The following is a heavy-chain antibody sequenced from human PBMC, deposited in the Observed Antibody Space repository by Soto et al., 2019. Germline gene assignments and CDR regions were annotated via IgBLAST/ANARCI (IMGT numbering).Heavy chain of an antibody. V-gene: IGHV3-23*01. CDR1: GFTFRNFA. Sequence: PGGSLRLSCAASGFTFRNFAMTWVRQAPGKGLEWVSGISGSGRMTYYAHSVKGHFTISRDNSKNTLYLQMNSLRAEDTAVYYCANHAQEGVQELIRGDCWGQGTLVTVSS. D-gene: IGHD1-26*01. CDR2: ISGSGRMT. CDR3: ANHAQEGVQELIRGDC. J-gene: IGHJ4*02.